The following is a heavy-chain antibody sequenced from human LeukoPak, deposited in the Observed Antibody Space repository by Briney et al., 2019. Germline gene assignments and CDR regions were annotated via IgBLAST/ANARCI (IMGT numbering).Heavy chain of an antibody. J-gene: IGHJ6*02. CDR2: IHYSGST. D-gene: IGHD4-11*01. Sequence: SETLSLTCTVFGGSISVFYWSWIRQPPGKGLEWIGYIHYSGSTNYNPSLKSRVIISLDTSKNQFSLRLSSVTAADTAVYYCARHSRVTSWVMDVWGQGTTVTVSS. CDR1: GGSISVFY. V-gene: IGHV4-59*08. CDR3: ARHSRVTSWVMDV.